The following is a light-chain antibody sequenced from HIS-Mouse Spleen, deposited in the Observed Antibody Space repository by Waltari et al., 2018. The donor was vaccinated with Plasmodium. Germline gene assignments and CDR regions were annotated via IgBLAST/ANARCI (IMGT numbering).Light chain of an antibody. Sequence: QSALTQPASVSGSPGQSITISCTGTSSDVGSYNLVSWYQQHPGKAPKLMIYEGSKRPSGVSNRLSGSKSVNTVSLAISGLQAEDEADYYCCSYAGSRMVFGGGTKLTVL. CDR1: SSDVGSYNL. CDR2: EGS. CDR3: CSYAGSRMV. J-gene: IGLJ2*01. V-gene: IGLV2-23*01.